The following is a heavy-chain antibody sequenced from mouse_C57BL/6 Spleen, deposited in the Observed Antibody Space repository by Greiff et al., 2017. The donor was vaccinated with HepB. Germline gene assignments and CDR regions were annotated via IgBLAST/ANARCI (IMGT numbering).Heavy chain of an antibody. CDR2: ISSGSSTI. D-gene: IGHD4-1*01. CDR3: ARPNCDVDYYFDY. V-gene: IGHV5-17*01. Sequence: EVKLMESGGGLVKPGGSLKLSCAASGFTFSDYGMHWVRQAPEKGLEWVAYISSGSSTIYYADTVKGRFTISRDNAKNTLFLQMTSLRSEDTAMYYCARPNCDVDYYFDYWGQGTTLTVSS. CDR1: GFTFSDYG. J-gene: IGHJ2*01.